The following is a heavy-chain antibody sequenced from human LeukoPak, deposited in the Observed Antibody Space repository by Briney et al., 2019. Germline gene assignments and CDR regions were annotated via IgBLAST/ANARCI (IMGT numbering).Heavy chain of an antibody. D-gene: IGHD2-15*01. CDR3: ARGPLEYCSGGSCYSGRNWLDP. CDR2: INPNSGGT. J-gene: IGHJ5*02. Sequence: GASVKVSCKASGYTFTGYYMHWVRQAPGQGLEWMGWINPNSGGTNYAQKFQGRVTMTRDTSISTAYMELRRLTYDDTAVYYCARGPLEYCSGGSCYSGRNWLDPWGQGTRVTASS. V-gene: IGHV1-2*02. CDR1: GYTFTGYY.